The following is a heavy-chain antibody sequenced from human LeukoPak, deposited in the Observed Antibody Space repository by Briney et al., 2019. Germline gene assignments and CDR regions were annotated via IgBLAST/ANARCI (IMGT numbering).Heavy chain of an antibody. J-gene: IGHJ6*02. D-gene: IGHD3-3*01. CDR1: GGSISSYY. CDR2: IYTSGST. CDR3: ARDRTYDFWKGNGMDV. Sequence: SKTLSLTCTVSGGSISSYYWSWIRQPAGKGLEWIGRIYTSGSTNYNPSLKSRVTMSVDTSKNQFSLKLSSVTAADTAVYYCARDRTYDFWKGNGMDVWSQGTTVTVSS. V-gene: IGHV4-4*07.